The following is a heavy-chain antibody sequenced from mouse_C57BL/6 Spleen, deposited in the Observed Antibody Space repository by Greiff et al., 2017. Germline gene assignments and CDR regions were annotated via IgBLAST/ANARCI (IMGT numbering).Heavy chain of an antibody. CDR2: ISSGGDYI. CDR3: TSIYDDYENFDY. CDR1: GFTFSSYA. V-gene: IGHV5-9-1*02. D-gene: IGHD2-4*01. Sequence: EVMLVESGEGLVKPGGSLKLSCAASGFTFSSYAMSWVRQTPEKRLEWVAYISSGGDYIYYADTVKGRFTISRDNARNTLYLQMSSLKSEDTAMYYCTSIYDDYENFDYWGQGTTLTVSS. J-gene: IGHJ2*01.